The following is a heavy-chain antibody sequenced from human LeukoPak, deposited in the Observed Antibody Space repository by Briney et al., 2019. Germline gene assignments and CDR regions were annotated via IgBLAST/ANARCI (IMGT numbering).Heavy chain of an antibody. J-gene: IGHJ4*02. V-gene: IGHV3-48*01. CDR3: ARDPPRRYDY. D-gene: IGHD1-14*01. CDR2: IDSSSGTI. CDR1: GFTFSNYS. Sequence: PPGSRTLSCAVYGFTFSNYSMNWVRPAQRKGRGWISYIDSSSGTIYYADSVKGRFTISRDNAKNSLYLQMNSLRAEDTAVYYCARDPPRRYDYWGQGTLVTVSS.